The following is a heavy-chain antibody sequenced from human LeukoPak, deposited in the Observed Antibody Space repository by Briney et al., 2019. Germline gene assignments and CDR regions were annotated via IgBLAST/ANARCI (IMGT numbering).Heavy chain of an antibody. CDR1: GFSFISYG. CDR2: ISDDGRRK. Sequence: GGSLRLSCAASGFSFISYGMHWVREAPGKGLEWGGVISDDGRRKDYADSVKGRFTISRDNSKDTLYLQMNSLRAEDTAVYYCAKRPSDYGDYVSYFDYWGQGTLVTVSS. D-gene: IGHD4-17*01. V-gene: IGHV3-30*18. CDR3: AKRPSDYGDYVSYFDY. J-gene: IGHJ4*02.